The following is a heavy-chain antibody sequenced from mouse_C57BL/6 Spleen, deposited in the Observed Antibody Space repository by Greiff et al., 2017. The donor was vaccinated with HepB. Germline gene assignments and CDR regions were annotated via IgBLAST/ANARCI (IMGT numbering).Heavy chain of an antibody. V-gene: IGHV1-50*01. Sequence: VQLQQPGAELVKPGASVKLSCKASGYTFTSYWMQWVKQRPGQGLEWIGEIDPSDSYNNYNQKFKGKATLTVDTSSSTAYMQLSSLTSEDSAVYDCARSVGNYYGSSHWYFDVWGTGTTVTVSS. CDR1: GYTFTSYW. CDR2: IDPSDSYN. D-gene: IGHD1-1*01. CDR3: ARSVGNYYGSSHWYFDV. J-gene: IGHJ1*03.